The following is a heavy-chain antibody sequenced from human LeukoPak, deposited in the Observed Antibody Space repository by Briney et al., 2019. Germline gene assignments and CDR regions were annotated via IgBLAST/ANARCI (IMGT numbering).Heavy chain of an antibody. V-gene: IGHV3-33*01. CDR3: ARDETPTNGYDSYDF. CDR2: IWYDGSNK. CDR1: GFTFSSYG. J-gene: IGHJ4*02. D-gene: IGHD5-12*01. Sequence: GGSLRLSCAASGFTFSSYGMHWVRQAPGKGLEWVAVIWYDGSNKYYADSVKGRFTISRDNSKNTLYLQMNSLRAEDTAVYYCARDETPTNGYDSYDFWGQGTLVTVST.